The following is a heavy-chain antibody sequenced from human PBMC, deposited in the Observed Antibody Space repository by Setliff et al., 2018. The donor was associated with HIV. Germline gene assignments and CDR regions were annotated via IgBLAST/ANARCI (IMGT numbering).Heavy chain of an antibody. Sequence: SVKVSCKASGGTFSSGNAISWVRQVPGQGLEWMGGIIPIYGTTNYAQKFQGRITITADESTSTAYMELSSLISEDTALYYCAKGPPLVISLPDFWGQGTLVTVSS. CDR2: IIPIYGTT. CDR3: AKGPPLVISLPDF. J-gene: IGHJ4*02. CDR1: GGTFSSGNA. D-gene: IGHD3-9*01. V-gene: IGHV1-69*13.